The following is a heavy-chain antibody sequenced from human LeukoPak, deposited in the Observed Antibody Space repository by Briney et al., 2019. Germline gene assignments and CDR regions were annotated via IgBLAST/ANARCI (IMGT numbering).Heavy chain of an antibody. CDR2: INTDGTIT. Sequence: GGSLRLSCAASGFTFTKYWMLWVRQAPGQGLESVSRINTDGTITTYADYVKGRFTVSRDNADNTMFLQMNSVRDEDTAVYYCATKQWLAPPPDSWGQGTPVTVSS. D-gene: IGHD6-19*01. J-gene: IGHJ4*02. V-gene: IGHV3-74*01. CDR1: GFTFTKYW. CDR3: ATKQWLAPPPDS.